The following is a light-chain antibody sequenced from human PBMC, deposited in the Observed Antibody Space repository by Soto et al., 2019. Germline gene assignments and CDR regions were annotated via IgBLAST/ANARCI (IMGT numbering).Light chain of an antibody. CDR3: QPHNNWPVVT. V-gene: IGKV3-15*01. CDR2: GAS. J-gene: IGKJ4*01. Sequence: EMVMTQSPAPLSVSPGERVTLSCRASRSISNNLAWYQQKPGQAPRLLIYGASTRATGIPARFSGSGSGTEFTLTINSLQSEDFAMYYCQPHNNWPVVTFGGGTRVEIK. CDR1: RSISNN.